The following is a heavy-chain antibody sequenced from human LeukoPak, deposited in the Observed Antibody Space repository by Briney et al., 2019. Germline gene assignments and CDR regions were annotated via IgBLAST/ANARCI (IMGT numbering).Heavy chain of an antibody. CDR2: INPNSGGT. Sequence: ASVKVSCKASGYTFTGYYMHWVRQAPGQGLEWMGWINPNSGGTNYAQKFQGRVIMTRDTSISTAYMELSRLRSDDTAVYYCARGATSSGYYLAGAFDIWGQGTMVTVSS. V-gene: IGHV1-2*02. CDR1: GYTFTGYY. J-gene: IGHJ3*02. D-gene: IGHD3-22*01. CDR3: ARGATSSGYYLAGAFDI.